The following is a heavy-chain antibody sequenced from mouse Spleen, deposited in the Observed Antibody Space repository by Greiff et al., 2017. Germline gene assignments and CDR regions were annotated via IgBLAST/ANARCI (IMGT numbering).Heavy chain of an antibody. CDR2: IDPENGDT. D-gene: IGHD1-2*01. CDR3: NAGSPRLAWFAY. Sequence: DVHLVESGAELVRSGASVKLSCTASGFNIKDYYMHWVKQRPEQGLEWIGWIDPENGDTEYAPKFQGKATMTADTSSNTAYLQLSSLTSEDTAVYYCNAGSPRLAWFAYWGQGTLVTVSA. CDR1: GFNIKDYY. V-gene: IGHV14-4*02. J-gene: IGHJ3*01.